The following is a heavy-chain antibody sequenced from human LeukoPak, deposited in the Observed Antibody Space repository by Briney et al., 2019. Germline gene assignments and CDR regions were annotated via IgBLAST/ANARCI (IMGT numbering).Heavy chain of an antibody. CDR1: GGSFSGYY. V-gene: IGHV4-34*01. J-gene: IGHJ4*02. CDR3: ARGPPYDYVWGSYRPPLDY. CDR2: INHSGST. D-gene: IGHD3-16*02. Sequence: PSETLSLTCAVYGGSFSGYYWSWIRQPPGKGLEWIGEINHSGSTNYNPSLKSRVTISVDTSKNQFSLKLSSVTAADAAVYYCARGPPYDYVWGSYRPPLDYWGQGTLVTVSS.